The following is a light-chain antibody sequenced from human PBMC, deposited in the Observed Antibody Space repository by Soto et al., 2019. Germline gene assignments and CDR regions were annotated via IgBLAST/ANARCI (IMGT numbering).Light chain of an antibody. CDR3: SSYTSSSTLV. V-gene: IGLV2-14*01. CDR1: SSDVGGYKY. CDR2: EVT. J-gene: IGLJ3*02. Sequence: QSALTQPASVSGSPGQSITISCTGTSSDVGGYKYVSWYQQHPSKAPKLMIYEVTNRPSGVSNRFSGSKSGNTASLTISGLHTEDEADYYCSSYTSSSTLVFGGGTKLTVL.